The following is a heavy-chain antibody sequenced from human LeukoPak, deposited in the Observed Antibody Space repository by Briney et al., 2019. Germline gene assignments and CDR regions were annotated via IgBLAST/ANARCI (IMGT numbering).Heavy chain of an antibody. J-gene: IGHJ4*02. D-gene: IGHD5-12*01. V-gene: IGHV4-59*01. CDR1: GGSISSYY. CDR2: IYYSGST. CDR3: ARGPSVVATIVDY. Sequence: PSETLSLTCTVSGGSISSYYWSWIRQPPGKGLEWIGYIYYSGSTNYSPSLKSRVTISVDTSKNQFSLKLSSVTAADTAVYYCARGPSVVATIVDYWGQGTLVTVSS.